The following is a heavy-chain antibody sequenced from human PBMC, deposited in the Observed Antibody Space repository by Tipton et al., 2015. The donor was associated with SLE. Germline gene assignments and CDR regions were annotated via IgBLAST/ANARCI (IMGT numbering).Heavy chain of an antibody. Sequence: QLVQSGGGLIQPGGSLRLSCAASGFTFSSYSMNWVRQAPGKGLEWVSSISRSSSYIYYADSVKGRFTISRDNAKNSLYLQMNSLRAEDTAVYYCARDRVGWELSGAFDIWGQGTMVTVSS. J-gene: IGHJ3*02. D-gene: IGHD1-26*01. CDR3: ARDRVGWELSGAFDI. V-gene: IGHV3-21*03. CDR2: ISRSSSYI. CDR1: GFTFSSYS.